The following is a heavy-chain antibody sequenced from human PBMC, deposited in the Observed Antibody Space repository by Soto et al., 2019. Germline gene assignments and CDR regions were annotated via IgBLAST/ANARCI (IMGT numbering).Heavy chain of an antibody. V-gene: IGHV5-10-1*01. CDR3: ARQVVGYCSGGSCTPFDY. D-gene: IGHD2-15*01. CDR1: GYSFTGYW. J-gene: IGHJ4*02. CDR2: IDPSDSYT. Sequence: GESLKICCKGSGYSFTGYWIGWVSQVPGNGLEWMGRIDPSDSYTNYSPSFQGHVTISADKSISTAYLQWSSLKASDTAMYYCARQVVGYCSGGSCTPFDYWGQGTLVTVSS.